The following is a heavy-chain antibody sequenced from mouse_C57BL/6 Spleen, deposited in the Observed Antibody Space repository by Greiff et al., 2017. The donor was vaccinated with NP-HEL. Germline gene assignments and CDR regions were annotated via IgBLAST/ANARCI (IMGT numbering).Heavy chain of an antibody. CDR1: GYSFTDYN. CDR2: INPNYGTT. J-gene: IGHJ2*01. V-gene: IGHV1-39*01. Sequence: VQLQQSGPELVKPGASVKISCKASGYSFTDYNMNWVKQSNGKSLEWIGVINPNYGTTSYNQKFKGKATLTVDQSSSTAYMQLNRLTSEDSAVYYCARKGVYYDYDDGGYYLDYWGQGTTVTVSS. CDR3: ARKGVYYDYDDGGYYLDY. D-gene: IGHD2-4*01.